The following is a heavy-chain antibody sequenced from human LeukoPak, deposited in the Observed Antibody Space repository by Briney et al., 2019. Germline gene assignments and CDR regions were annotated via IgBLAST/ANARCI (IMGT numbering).Heavy chain of an antibody. Sequence: ASVKVSCKASGYTFTGYYMHWVRQATGQGLEWMGWMSPNSDRTGYAQKFQGRVIMTRDTSISTAYMELSSLRSEDTAVYYCARDSGSYWSMDVWGQGTTVTVSS. V-gene: IGHV1-8*02. D-gene: IGHD1-26*01. CDR2: MSPNSDRT. CDR3: ARDSGSYWSMDV. CDR1: GYTFTGYY. J-gene: IGHJ6*02.